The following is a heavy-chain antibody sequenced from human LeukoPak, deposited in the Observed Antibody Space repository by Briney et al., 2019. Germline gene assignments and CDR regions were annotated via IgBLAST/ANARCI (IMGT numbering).Heavy chain of an antibody. CDR3: ARDARFWPPDAFDI. V-gene: IGHV1-18*01. Sequence: ASVKVSCKASGYTFTSYGISWVRQAPGQGLEWLGWISAYDANTNYAQKLQGRVTMSTDTSTSSVYMELRSLRSDDTAVYYCARDARFWPPDAFDISGQGTMVTVSS. J-gene: IGHJ3*02. CDR1: GYTFTSYG. CDR2: ISAYDANT. D-gene: IGHD3-3*01.